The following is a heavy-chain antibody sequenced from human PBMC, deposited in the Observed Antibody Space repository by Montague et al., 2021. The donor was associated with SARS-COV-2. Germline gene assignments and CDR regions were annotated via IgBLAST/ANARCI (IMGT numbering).Heavy chain of an antibody. J-gene: IGHJ5*02. CDR2: IYYSGST. V-gene: IGHV4-59*01. CDR3: ARVVSGSYYNGWFDP. CDR1: GGSISSYY. D-gene: IGHD3-10*01. Sequence: SETLSLTCTVSGGSISSYYWSWIRQPPGKGLEWIGYIYYSGSTNYNPSLKSRVTISVDTSKNQFSLKLSSVTAADTAVYYCARVVSGSYYNGWFDPWGQGTLVTDSS.